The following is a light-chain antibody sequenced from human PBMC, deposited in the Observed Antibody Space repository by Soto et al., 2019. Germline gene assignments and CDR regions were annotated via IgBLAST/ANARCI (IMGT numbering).Light chain of an antibody. Sequence: QSVLTQSPSVSGAPRQSVNISCSGNNSNIGSNAVHWYQQLPGKAPKLLMYYNDMLPSGVSDRFSGSKSGTSASLAISGLQSEDEGDYYCATWDDRLTAWVLGGGTKVTVL. CDR2: YND. CDR3: ATWDDRLTAWV. J-gene: IGLJ3*02. V-gene: IGLV1-36*01. CDR1: NSNIGSNA.